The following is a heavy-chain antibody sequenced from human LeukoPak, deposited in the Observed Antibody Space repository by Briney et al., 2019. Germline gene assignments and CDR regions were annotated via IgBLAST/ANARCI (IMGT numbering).Heavy chain of an antibody. D-gene: IGHD5-12*01. CDR3: AKGGPVATTPHFDY. V-gene: IGHV3-23*01. CDR2: ISSMSGSA. CDR1: GFTFTDYA. J-gene: IGHJ4*02. Sequence: PGGSLRLSCVTSGFTFTDYAMTWVRQAPGKGLEWVSTISSMSGSAYYADSVKGRFTISRDHSKNTVYLQMNGLRIEDTAIYYCAKGGPVATTPHFDYWGQGTLLTVSS.